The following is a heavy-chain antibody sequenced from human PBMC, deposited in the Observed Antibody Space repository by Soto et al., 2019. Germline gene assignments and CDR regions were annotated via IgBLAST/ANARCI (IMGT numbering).Heavy chain of an antibody. J-gene: IGHJ4*02. D-gene: IGHD2-2*01. V-gene: IGHV3-48*02. CDR3: ARDSDYAFDY. CDR2: IDGRTGTI. CDR1: GFTFSTYS. Sequence: VQLVESGGGLVQPGGSLKLSCAASGFTFSTYSMNWVRQAPGKGLDWISYIDGRTGTIHYAYSVKGRFTISGDKAQNSLYLQMSSLRDEDTAVYYCARDSDYAFDYWGQGTLVTVSS.